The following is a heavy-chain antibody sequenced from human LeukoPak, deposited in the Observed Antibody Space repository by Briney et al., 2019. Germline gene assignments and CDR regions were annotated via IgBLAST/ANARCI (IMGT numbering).Heavy chain of an antibody. D-gene: IGHD6-13*01. V-gene: IGHV3-30*04. CDR3: ARGTTQIAAAGTSEYYFDY. CDR1: GFTFSSYA. J-gene: IGHJ4*02. CDR2: ISYDGSNK. Sequence: GGSLGLSCAASGFTFSSYAMHWARPAQGKGLEWVAVISYDGSNKYYADSVKGRFTITRDNSKNTLYLQMNSLRAEDTAVYYCARGTTQIAAAGTSEYYFDYWGQGTLVTVSS.